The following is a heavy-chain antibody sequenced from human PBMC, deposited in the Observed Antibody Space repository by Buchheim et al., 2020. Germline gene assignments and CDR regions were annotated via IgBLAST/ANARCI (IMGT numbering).Heavy chain of an antibody. D-gene: IGHD3-22*01. CDR2: ISGSGGST. V-gene: IGHV3-23*01. CDR1: GFTFSSYA. CDR3: AKTDYYDSSGYYSVGYWYFDL. Sequence: EVQLLESGGGLVQPGGSLRLSCAASGFTFSSYAMSWVRQAPGKGLEWVSAISGSGGSTYYADSVKGRFTISRDNSQNTLYLQMNSLRAEDTAVYYCAKTDYYDSSGYYSVGYWYFDLWGRGTL. J-gene: IGHJ2*01.